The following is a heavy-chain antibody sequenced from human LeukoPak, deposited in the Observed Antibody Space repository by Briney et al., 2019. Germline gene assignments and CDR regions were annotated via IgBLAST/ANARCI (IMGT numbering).Heavy chain of an antibody. J-gene: IGHJ4*02. CDR1: GYTFTSYG. V-gene: IGHV1-18*01. D-gene: IGHD1-26*01. CDR2: ISAYNGNT. Sequence: GASVKVSCKASGYTFTSYGISWVRQAPGQGLEWMGWISAYNGNTNYAQKLQGRVTMTTDTSTSTAYMELRSLRSDDTAVYYCARSARYDIVGVDESLDYWGQGTLVTVSS. CDR3: ARSARYDIVGVDESLDY.